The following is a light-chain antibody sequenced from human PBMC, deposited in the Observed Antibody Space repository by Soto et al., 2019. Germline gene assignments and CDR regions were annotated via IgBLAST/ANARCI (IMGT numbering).Light chain of an antibody. CDR3: QQYGRAPRT. CDR2: GAS. J-gene: IGKJ2*01. Sequence: VLTQSPGTLSLSPGERATLSCRASENINSNYLAWYQQKPGQAPRLLIYGASSRATGIPDRISGSGSGTDFTLTISILEPEDLAVYYCQQYGRAPRTFGQGTKLE. V-gene: IGKV3-20*01. CDR1: ENINSNY.